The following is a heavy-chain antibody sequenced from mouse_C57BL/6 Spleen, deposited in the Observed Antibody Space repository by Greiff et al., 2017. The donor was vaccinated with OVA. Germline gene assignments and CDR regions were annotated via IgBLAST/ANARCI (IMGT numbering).Heavy chain of an antibody. CDR3: ARDETGLFAY. Sequence: QVQLQQPGAELVKPGASVKLSCKASGYTFTSYWMQWVKQRPGQGLEWIGEIDPSDSYTNYNQKFKGKATLTVDTSSSTAYMQLSSLTSEDSAVYYCARDETGLFAYWGQGTLVTVSA. J-gene: IGHJ3*01. V-gene: IGHV1-50*01. D-gene: IGHD4-1*01. CDR2: IDPSDSYT. CDR1: GYTFTSYW.